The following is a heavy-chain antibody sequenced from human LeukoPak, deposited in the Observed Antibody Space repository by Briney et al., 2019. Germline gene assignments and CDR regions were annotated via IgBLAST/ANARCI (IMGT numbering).Heavy chain of an antibody. CDR3: ARGDQYYGSGSYTY. J-gene: IGHJ4*02. CDR1: GGSISSYY. Sequence: SETLSLTCTVSGGSISSYYWSWIRQPPGKGLEWIGYIYYSGSTNYNPSLKSRVTISVDTSKNQFSLKLSSVTAADTAVYYCARGDQYYGSGSYTYWGQGTLVTVSS. CDR2: IYYSGST. D-gene: IGHD3-10*01. V-gene: IGHV4-59*01.